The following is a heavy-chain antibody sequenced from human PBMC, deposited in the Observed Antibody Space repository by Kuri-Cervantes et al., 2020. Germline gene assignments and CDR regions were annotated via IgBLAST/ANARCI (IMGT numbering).Heavy chain of an antibody. D-gene: IGHD6-19*01. CDR2: INPNSGGT. V-gene: IGHV1-2*02. J-gene: IGHJ5*02. Sequence: ASVKVSCKASGYTFTGYYIHWVRQAPGQGLEWMGWINPNSGGTNSAQKFQGRVTMTRDTSISTAYMELSSLRSEDTAVYYCAADNMQWLAWGQGTLVTVSS. CDR1: GYTFTGYY. CDR3: AADNMQWLA.